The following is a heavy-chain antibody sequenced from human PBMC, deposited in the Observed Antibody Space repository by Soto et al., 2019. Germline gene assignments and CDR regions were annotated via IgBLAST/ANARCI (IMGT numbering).Heavy chain of an antibody. CDR1: GYTFTSYG. D-gene: IGHD1-1*01. J-gene: IGHJ6*02. CDR3: ARDHGNGGYYYYGMDG. Sequence: ASVKVSCKASGYTFTSYGISWVRQAPGQGLEWMGWISAYNGNTNYAQKLQGRVTMTTDTSTSTAYMELRSLRSDDTAVYYCARDHGNGGYYYYGMDGWGQGTTVTVSS. CDR2: ISAYNGNT. V-gene: IGHV1-18*01.